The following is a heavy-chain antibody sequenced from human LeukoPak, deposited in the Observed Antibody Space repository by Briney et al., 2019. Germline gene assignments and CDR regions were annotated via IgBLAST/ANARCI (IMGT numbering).Heavy chain of an antibody. CDR1: GGTFSSYA. V-gene: IGHV1-69*13. Sequence: GASVKVSCKASGGTFSSYAISWVRQAPGQGLEWMGGIISIFGTANYAQKFQGRVTITADESTSTAYMELSSLRSEDTAVYYCARREEMATITFWEYYFDYWGQGTLVTVSS. CDR3: ARREEMATITFWEYYFDY. D-gene: IGHD5-24*01. J-gene: IGHJ4*02. CDR2: IISIFGTA.